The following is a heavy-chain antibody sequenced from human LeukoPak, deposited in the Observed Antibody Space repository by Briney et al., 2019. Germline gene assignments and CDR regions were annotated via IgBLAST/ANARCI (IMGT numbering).Heavy chain of an antibody. V-gene: IGHV4-59*01. CDR1: GASISSYY. CDR2: INYSGST. J-gene: IGHJ3*02. CDR3: ARETPTYYYDSSGYTAFDI. D-gene: IGHD3-22*01. Sequence: SETLSLTCTVSGASISSYYWSWIRQPPGKGLEWSGYINYSGSTNYNPSLKSRVTISVDTSKNQFSLKLSSVTAADTAVYYCARETPTYYYDSSGYTAFDIWGQGTMVTVSS.